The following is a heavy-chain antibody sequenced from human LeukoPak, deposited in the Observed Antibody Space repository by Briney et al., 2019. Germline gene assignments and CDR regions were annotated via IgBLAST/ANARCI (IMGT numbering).Heavy chain of an antibody. V-gene: IGHV4-59*01. CDR3: AREGTAGTNLNWFDP. CDR2: MANSGST. CDR1: GCTISSYY. J-gene: IGHJ5*02. D-gene: IGHD1-1*01. Sequence: PSETLCLTCTVSGCTISSYYWSCIRQTPGKGLERIGYMANSGSTNFHPSLKSRVTISVDTSKNQFSLKLSSVTAADTAVYYCAREGTAGTNLNWFDPWGQGTLVTVSS.